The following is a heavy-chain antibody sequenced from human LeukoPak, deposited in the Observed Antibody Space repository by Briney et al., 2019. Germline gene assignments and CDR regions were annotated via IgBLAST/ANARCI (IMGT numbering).Heavy chain of an antibody. CDR1: GFTFSSYG. J-gene: IGHJ1*01. CDR3: ARDPYDSSGYHFQH. Sequence: GRPLRLSCAASGFTFSSYGMHWVRQAPGKGLEGVAVIWYDGSNKYYADSVKRRFTISRDNSKNTLYLQMNSLRADDTAAYYCARDPYDSSGYHFQHWGQGTLVTVSS. D-gene: IGHD3-22*01. CDR2: IWYDGSNK. V-gene: IGHV3-33*01.